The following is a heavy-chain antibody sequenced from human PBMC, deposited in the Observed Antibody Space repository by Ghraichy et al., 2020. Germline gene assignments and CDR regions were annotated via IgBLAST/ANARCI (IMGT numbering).Heavy chain of an antibody. CDR3: ARDDIAARRGGYYYGMDV. CDR1: GGTFSSYA. V-gene: IGHV1-69*13. Sequence: SVKVSCKASGGTFSSYAISWVRQAPGQGLEWMGGIIPIFGTANYAQKFQGRVTITADESTSTAYMELSSLRSEDTAVYYCARDDIAARRGGYYYGMDVWGQGTTVTVSS. J-gene: IGHJ6*02. D-gene: IGHD6-6*01. CDR2: IIPIFGTA.